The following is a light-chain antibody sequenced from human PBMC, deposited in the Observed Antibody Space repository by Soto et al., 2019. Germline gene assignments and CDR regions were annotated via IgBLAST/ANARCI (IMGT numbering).Light chain of an antibody. CDR1: QSVSSK. Sequence: EIVMTQSPATLSVSPGERATLSCRASQSVSSKLAWYQQKPGQAPRLLIHGASTRATSIPARFTGSGSGTEFTLTISSLQSEDFAIYYCQQYNNWPPITFGQGTRLEIK. V-gene: IGKV3D-15*01. J-gene: IGKJ5*01. CDR2: GAS. CDR3: QQYNNWPPIT.